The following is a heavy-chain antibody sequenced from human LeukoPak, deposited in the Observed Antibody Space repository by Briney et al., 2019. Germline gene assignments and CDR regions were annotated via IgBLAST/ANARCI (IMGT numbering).Heavy chain of an antibody. CDR1: GFTFSSYW. CDR3: AKGVRGIAAADDAFDI. Sequence: GGSLRLSCAASGFTFSSYWMHWVRQAPGKGLVWVSRINSDGSSTSYADSVKGRFTISRDNAKNTLYLQMNSLRAEDTAVYYCAKGVRGIAAADDAFDIWGQGTMVTVSS. D-gene: IGHD6-13*01. V-gene: IGHV3-74*01. J-gene: IGHJ3*02. CDR2: INSDGSST.